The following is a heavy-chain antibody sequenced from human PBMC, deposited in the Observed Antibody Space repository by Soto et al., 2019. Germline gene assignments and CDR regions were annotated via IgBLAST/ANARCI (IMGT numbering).Heavy chain of an antibody. CDR2: IYYSGST. CDR1: GGSISSGDFF. J-gene: IGHJ4*02. CDR3: ARVKYSSTLDFDY. D-gene: IGHD6-13*01. V-gene: IGHV4-30-4*01. Sequence: SETLSLTCTVSGGSISSGDFFWGWIRQPPGKGLEWIGYIYYSGSTYYNPPLKSRVTISVDTSKNQFSLKLSSVTAADTAVYYCARVKYSSTLDFDYWGQGTLVTVSS.